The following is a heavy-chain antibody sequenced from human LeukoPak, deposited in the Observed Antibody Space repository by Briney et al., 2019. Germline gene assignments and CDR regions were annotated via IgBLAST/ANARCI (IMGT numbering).Heavy chain of an antibody. CDR2: IRSKAYGGTT. V-gene: IGHV3-49*03. J-gene: IGHJ6*03. CDR3: TRALLNYSNHRRYYYYYYMDV. CDR1: GFTFGDYA. Sequence: PGGSLRLSCTASGFTFGDYAMSWFRQAPGKGLEWVGFIRSKAYGGTTEYAASVKGRFTISRDDSKSIAYLQMNSLKTEDTAVYYCTRALLNYSNHRRYYYYYYMDVWGKGTTVTVSS. D-gene: IGHD4-11*01.